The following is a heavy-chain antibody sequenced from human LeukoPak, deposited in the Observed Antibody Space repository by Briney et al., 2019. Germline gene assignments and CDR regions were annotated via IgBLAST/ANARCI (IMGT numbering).Heavy chain of an antibody. D-gene: IGHD3-22*01. J-gene: IGHJ6*03. CDR2: IYYSGST. CDR3: ASRGYYDSSGYRYYYYYYMDV. Sequence: SETLSLTCTVSGGSISSSSYYWGWIRQPPGKGLEWIGSIYYSGSTYYNPSLKSRVTISVDTSKNQFSLKLSSVNAADTAVYYCASRGYYDSSGYRYYYYYYMDVWGKGTTVTVSS. CDR1: GGSISSSSYY. V-gene: IGHV4-39*01.